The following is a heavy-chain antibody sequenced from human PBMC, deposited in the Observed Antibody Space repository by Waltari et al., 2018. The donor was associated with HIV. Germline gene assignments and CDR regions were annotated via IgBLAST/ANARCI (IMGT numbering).Heavy chain of an antibody. D-gene: IGHD6-19*01. Sequence: EVQLLESGGGLVQPGGSLRLSCAASGFTFSKYAINWVRQAPGTGVGGVSGISGRGGSTHYADSGKGRFSISRDNSKNTLYLQMNSLRPEDTAIYYWAKGGRAVAGNWFDPWGQGTLVTVSS. CDR2: ISGRGGST. V-gene: IGHV3-23*01. CDR3: AKGGRAVAGNWFDP. CDR1: GFTFSKYA. J-gene: IGHJ5*02.